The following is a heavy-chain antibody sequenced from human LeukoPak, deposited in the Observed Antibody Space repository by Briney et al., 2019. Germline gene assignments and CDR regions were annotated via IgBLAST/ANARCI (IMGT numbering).Heavy chain of an antibody. CDR1: GFTFSNYG. CDR3: TRDRESNAY. Sequence: GASVKVSCKTSGFTFSNYGISWVRQAPGQGLEWMGWISAHNGKTIYAQKFQGRVTMTTDTSSGTAYLELRSLESDDTAVYYCTRDRESNAYWGQGTLLIVSS. V-gene: IGHV1-18*01. D-gene: IGHD1-26*01. J-gene: IGHJ4*02. CDR2: ISAHNGKT.